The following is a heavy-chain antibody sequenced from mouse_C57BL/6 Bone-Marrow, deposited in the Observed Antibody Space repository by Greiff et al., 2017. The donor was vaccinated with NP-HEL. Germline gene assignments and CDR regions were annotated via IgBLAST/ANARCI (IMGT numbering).Heavy chain of an antibody. V-gene: IGHV1-59*01. J-gene: IGHJ3*01. CDR2: IDPSDSYT. CDR3: ARFHYYGSSYVGPFAY. CDR1: GYTFTSYW. D-gene: IGHD1-1*01. Sequence: QVQLQQPGAELVRPGTSVKLSCKASGYTFTSYWMHWVKQRPGQGLEWIGVIDPSDSYTNYNQKFKGKATLTVDTSSSTAYMQLSSLTSEDSAVYDCARFHYYGSSYVGPFAYWGQGTLVTVSA.